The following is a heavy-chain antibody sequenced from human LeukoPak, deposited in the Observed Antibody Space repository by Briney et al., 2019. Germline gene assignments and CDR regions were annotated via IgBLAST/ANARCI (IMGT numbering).Heavy chain of an antibody. CDR1: GFTFSSYA. Sequence: GSLRLSCAASGFTFSSYAMSWIRQPPGKGLEWIGEINHSGSTNYNPSLKSRVTISVDTSKNQFSLKLSSVTAADTAVYYCARAPYCSSTSCRNWFDPWGQGTLVTVSS. D-gene: IGHD2-2*01. CDR2: INHSGST. V-gene: IGHV4-34*01. J-gene: IGHJ5*02. CDR3: ARAPYCSSTSCRNWFDP.